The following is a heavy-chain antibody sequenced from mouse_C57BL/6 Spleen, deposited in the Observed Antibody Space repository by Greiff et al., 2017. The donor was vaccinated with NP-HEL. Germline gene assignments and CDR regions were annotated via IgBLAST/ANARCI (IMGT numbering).Heavy chain of an antibody. Sequence: VQLKQSGPELVKPGASVKISCKASGYTFTDYYMNWVKQSHGKSLEWIGDINPNNGGTSYNQKFKGKATLTVDKSSSTAYMELRSLTSEDSAVYYCARGGTGYFDVWGTGTTVTVSS. D-gene: IGHD2-14*01. J-gene: IGHJ1*03. V-gene: IGHV1-26*01. CDR3: ARGGTGYFDV. CDR1: GYTFTDYY. CDR2: INPNNGGT.